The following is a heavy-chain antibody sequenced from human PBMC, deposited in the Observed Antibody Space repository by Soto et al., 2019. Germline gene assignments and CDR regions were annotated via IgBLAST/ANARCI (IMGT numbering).Heavy chain of an antibody. CDR3: ARGTIAAGIFDY. V-gene: IGHV3-53*02. Sequence: VQLEESGGGLIQPGGSLRLSCAASGFTVSSNYMSWVRQAPGKGLEWVSFIYSGGSTYYADSVRGRFTISRDNSKNTLYLQMNNLRAEDTAVYFCARGTIAAGIFDYWGQGTLVTVSS. J-gene: IGHJ4*02. CDR1: GFTVSSNY. CDR2: IYSGGST. D-gene: IGHD6-13*01.